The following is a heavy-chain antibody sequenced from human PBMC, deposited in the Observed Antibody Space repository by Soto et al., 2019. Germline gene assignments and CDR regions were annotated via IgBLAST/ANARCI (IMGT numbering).Heavy chain of an antibody. Sequence: AGSLRLSCAASGFTFSSYAMHWVRQAPGKGLEWVAVISYDGSNKYYADSVKGRFTISRDNSKNTLYLQMNSLRAEDTAVYYCARAGDFWSGYYPAENYYYYGMDVWGQGTTVTVSS. V-gene: IGHV3-30-3*01. CDR2: ISYDGSNK. CDR3: ARAGDFWSGYYPAENYYYYGMDV. D-gene: IGHD3-3*01. CDR1: GFTFSSYA. J-gene: IGHJ6*02.